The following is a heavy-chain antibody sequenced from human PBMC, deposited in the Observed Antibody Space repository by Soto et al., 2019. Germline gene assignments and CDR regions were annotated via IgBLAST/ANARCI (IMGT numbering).Heavy chain of an antibody. CDR2: VYYTGST. J-gene: IGHJ4*02. CDR1: GGSISGSY. Sequence: SETLSLTCSVSGGSISGSYWSWIRQSPGKGLEWLGYVYYTGSTNYSPSLRSRVSISVDTSKNQFSLKLSSVTAADTAVYYCARAMVRGVILHWGQGTLVTVSS. D-gene: IGHD3-10*01. CDR3: ARAMVRGVILH. V-gene: IGHV4-59*12.